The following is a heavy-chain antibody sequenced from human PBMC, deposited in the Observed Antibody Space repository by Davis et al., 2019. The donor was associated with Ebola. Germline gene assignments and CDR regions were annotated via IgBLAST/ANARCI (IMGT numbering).Heavy chain of an antibody. CDR2: INHSGST. CDR3: AAAMAYYDFWSGYYSDHRFDY. J-gene: IGHJ4*02. D-gene: IGHD3-3*01. CDR1: GGSFSGYY. V-gene: IGHV4-34*01. Sequence: PSETLSLTCAVYGGSFSGYYWSWIRQPPGKGLEWIGEINHSGSTNYNPSLKSRVTISVDTSKNQFSLKLSSVTAADTAVYYCAAAMAYYDFWSGYYSDHRFDYWGQGTLVTVSS.